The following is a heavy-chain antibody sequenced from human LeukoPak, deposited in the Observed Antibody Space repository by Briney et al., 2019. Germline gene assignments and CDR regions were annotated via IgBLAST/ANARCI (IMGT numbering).Heavy chain of an antibody. D-gene: IGHD6-19*01. V-gene: IGHV4-59*01. CDR1: GGSISGYY. CDR3: ARGNGWYYY. Sequence: PSETLSLTCTVSGGSISGYYWSWIRQPPGKGLEWIGYMYYSGSTNYNPSLKSRVTMSVDTSKNQFALKLNSVTAADTALYYCARGNGWYYYWGQGTLVTVSS. CDR2: MYYSGST. J-gene: IGHJ4*02.